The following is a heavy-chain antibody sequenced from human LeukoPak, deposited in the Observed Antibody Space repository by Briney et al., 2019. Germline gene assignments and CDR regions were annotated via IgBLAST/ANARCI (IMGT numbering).Heavy chain of an antibody. CDR2: IIPILGIA. CDR1: GGTFSSYA. V-gene: IGHV1-69*04. Sequence: GASVKVSCKASGGTFSSYAISWVRQAPGQGLEWMGRIIPILGIANYAQKFQGRVTITADKSTSTAYMELSSLRSEDTAVYYCARYPRYSSGLDYWGQGTLVTVSS. CDR3: ARYPRYSSGLDY. D-gene: IGHD6-19*01. J-gene: IGHJ4*02.